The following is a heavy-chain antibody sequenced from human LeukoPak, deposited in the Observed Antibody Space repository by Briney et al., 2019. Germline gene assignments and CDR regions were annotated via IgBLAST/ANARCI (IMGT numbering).Heavy chain of an antibody. V-gene: IGHV4-59*01. CDR2: IYYSGST. CDR1: GGSISSYY. CDR3: ARDDSNSGMDV. D-gene: IGHD3-22*01. J-gene: IGHJ6*02. Sequence: SETLSLTCTVSGGSISSYYWSWIRQPPGKGLEWIGYIYYSGSTNYNPSLKSRVTISVDTSKNQFSLKLSSVTAADTAVYYCARDDSNSGMDVWGQGTTVTVSS.